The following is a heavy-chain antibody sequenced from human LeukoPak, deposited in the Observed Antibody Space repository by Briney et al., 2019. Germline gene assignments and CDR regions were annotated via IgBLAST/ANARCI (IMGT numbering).Heavy chain of an antibody. V-gene: IGHV3-48*03. CDR3: ARVWLLVPDY. Sequence: GGSLRLSCAASGFTFSTYEMNWVRQAPGKGLEWVSYISSSGSTIYYADSVKGRFTISRDNAKKSLFLQMNSLRAEDTAVYYCARVWLLVPDYWGQGTLVTVSS. CDR1: GFTFSTYE. J-gene: IGHJ4*02. D-gene: IGHD5-12*01. CDR2: ISSSGSTI.